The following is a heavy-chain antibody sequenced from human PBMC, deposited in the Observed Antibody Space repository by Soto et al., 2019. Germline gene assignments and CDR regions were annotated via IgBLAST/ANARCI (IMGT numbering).Heavy chain of an antibody. D-gene: IGHD6-19*01. V-gene: IGHV2-5*01. CDR3: AHLLRQQWLVQSGADYFDY. J-gene: IGHJ4*02. Sequence: SGPTLVNPTQTLTLTCTFSGFSLSTSGVGVGWIRQPPGKALEWLALIYWNDDKRYSPSLKSRLTIPKDTSKNQVVLTMTNMDPVDTATYYCAHLLRQQWLVQSGADYFDYWGQGTLVTVSS. CDR2: IYWNDDK. CDR1: GFSLSTSGVG.